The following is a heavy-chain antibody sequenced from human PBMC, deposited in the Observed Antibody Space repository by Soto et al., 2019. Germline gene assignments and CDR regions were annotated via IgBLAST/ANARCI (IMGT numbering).Heavy chain of an antibody. CDR2: IYYSGST. CDR1: GGSISSGDYY. CDR3: ARDSVTTVATVC. D-gene: IGHD4-17*01. V-gene: IGHV4-30-4*01. Sequence: SETLSLTCTVSGGSISSGDYYWSWIRQPPGKGLEWIGYIYYSGSTYYNPSLKSRVTISVDTSKNQFYLNLSSVTAADTAVYYCARDSVTTVATVCWGQGTLVTVSS. J-gene: IGHJ4*02.